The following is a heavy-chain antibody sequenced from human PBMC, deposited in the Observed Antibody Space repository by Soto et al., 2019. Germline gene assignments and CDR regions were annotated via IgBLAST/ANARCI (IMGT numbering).Heavy chain of an antibody. D-gene: IGHD3-9*01. CDR2: VNHSGST. Sequence: ASETLSLTCAVYGGSFSGYYWSWIRQPPGKGLEWIGEVNHSGSTNYNPSLKSRVTISVDTSKNQFSLKLSSVTAADTAVYYCARGWSGLVIIRFDPWGQGTLVTVSS. V-gene: IGHV4-34*01. CDR3: ARGWSGLVIIRFDP. J-gene: IGHJ5*02. CDR1: GGSFSGYY.